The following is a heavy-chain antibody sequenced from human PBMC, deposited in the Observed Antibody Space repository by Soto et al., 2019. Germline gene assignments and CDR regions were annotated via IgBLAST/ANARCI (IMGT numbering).Heavy chain of an antibody. J-gene: IGHJ4*02. CDR1: GYTLTDFS. CDR3: ARQQGTAAANDY. D-gene: IGHD6-13*01. V-gene: IGHV1-24*01. Sequence: GSVKVSCKVSGYTLTDFSMHWVRQAPGKGLEWMGTFDPEDGETVYAQKFQGRVTMTEDTSTDTVYMELSSLRSEDTAVYYCARQQGTAAANDYWGQGTLVTVSS. CDR2: FDPEDGET.